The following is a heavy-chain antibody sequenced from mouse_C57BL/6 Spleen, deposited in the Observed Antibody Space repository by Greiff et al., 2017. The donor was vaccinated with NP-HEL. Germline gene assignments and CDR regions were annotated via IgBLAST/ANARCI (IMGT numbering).Heavy chain of an antibody. J-gene: IGHJ2*01. V-gene: IGHV1-42*01. CDR1: GYSFTGYY. CDR2: INPSNGGT. Sequence: EVQLQQSGPELVKPGASVKISCKASGYSFTGYYMNWVKQSPEKSLEWIGEINPSNGGTTYNKKFKAKATLTVDKSSSTAYMQLKSLTSEDSAVYYCARRGDYGSFFFDYWGQGTTLTVSS. D-gene: IGHD1-1*01. CDR3: ARRGDYGSFFFDY.